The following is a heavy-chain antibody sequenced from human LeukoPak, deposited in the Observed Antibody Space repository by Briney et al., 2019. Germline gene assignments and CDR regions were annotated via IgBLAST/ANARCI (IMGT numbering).Heavy chain of an antibody. CDR3: ARLGSSWYRSSYYYYYYMDV. D-gene: IGHD6-13*01. CDR1: GGSISSYY. CDR2: TYTSGST. V-gene: IGHV4-4*09. J-gene: IGHJ6*03. Sequence: PSETLSLTCTVSGGSISSYYWSWIRQPPGKGLEWIGYTYTSGSTNYNPSLKSRVTISVDTSKNQFSLKLSSVTAADTAVYYCARLGSSWYRSSYYYYYYMDVWGKGTTVTVSS.